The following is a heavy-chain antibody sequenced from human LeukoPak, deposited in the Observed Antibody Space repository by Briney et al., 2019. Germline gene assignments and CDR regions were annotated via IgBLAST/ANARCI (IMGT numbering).Heavy chain of an antibody. CDR1: GLTFRSYG. D-gene: IGHD3-3*01. V-gene: IGHV3-30*18. Sequence: PGRSLRHSCAASGLTFRSYGMHWVRQAPGKGLEWVALISYDGSDKFYADSVKGRFTISRDDSKNMVYLQMNSLRDDDTALYYCAKSKVTSSVILEDSWGQGTLVTVSS. J-gene: IGHJ4*02. CDR2: ISYDGSDK. CDR3: AKSKVTSSVILEDS.